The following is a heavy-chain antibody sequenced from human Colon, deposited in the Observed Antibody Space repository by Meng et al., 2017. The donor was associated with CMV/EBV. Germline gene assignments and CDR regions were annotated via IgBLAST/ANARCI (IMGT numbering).Heavy chain of an antibody. V-gene: IGHV3-21*01. Sequence: GESLKISCAASGFTFSSYSMNWVRQAPGKGLEWVSSISSSSSYIYYADSVKGRFTISRDNAKNSLYLQMNSLRAEDTAVYYCARDADIVVVVAATPFDYWGQGTLVTVSS. CDR3: ARDADIVVVVAATPFDY. J-gene: IGHJ4*02. CDR2: ISSSSSYI. CDR1: GFTFSSYS. D-gene: IGHD2-15*01.